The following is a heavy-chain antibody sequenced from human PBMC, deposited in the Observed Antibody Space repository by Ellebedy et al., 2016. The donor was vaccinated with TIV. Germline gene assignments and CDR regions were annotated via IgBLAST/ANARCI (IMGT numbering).Heavy chain of an antibody. D-gene: IGHD3-3*01. CDR3: ARAKYDFWSGFLYSFDH. CDR1: GFTVSSNY. CDR2: IYRVGST. J-gene: IGHJ4*02. Sequence: PGGSLRLSCAASGFTVSSNYMSWVRQAPGKGLDWVSVIYRVGSTYYADSVKGRFTISTDNSENTVYLQMHSLRAEDTAVYYCARAKYDFWSGFLYSFDHWGQGTLVTVSS. V-gene: IGHV3-66*01.